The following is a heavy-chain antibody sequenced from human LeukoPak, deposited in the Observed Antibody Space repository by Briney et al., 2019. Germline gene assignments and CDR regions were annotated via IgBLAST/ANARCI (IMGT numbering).Heavy chain of an antibody. Sequence: SETLSLTCSVSDVSISGHSWSWIRQPPGGGLESIGYISNTGGTNYNPSLKSRVTISVDTSKNEVSLKVTSLTAADTAVYYCARGSDSYGYPYYYYYYLDVWGEGTAVTVSS. V-gene: IGHV4-59*11. CDR3: ARGSDSYGYPYYYYYYLDV. D-gene: IGHD5-18*01. CDR1: DVSISGHS. CDR2: ISNTGGT. J-gene: IGHJ6*03.